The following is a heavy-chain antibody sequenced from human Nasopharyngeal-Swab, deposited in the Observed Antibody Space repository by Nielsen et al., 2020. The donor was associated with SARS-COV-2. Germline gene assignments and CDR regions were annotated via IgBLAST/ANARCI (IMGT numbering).Heavy chain of an antibody. CDR3: ARDQTVAGYDFDY. CDR2: INQGGSQK. Sequence: GGSLRLSCAVSGLAFSGYWMSWVRQAPGKGLEWVANINQGGSQKYYVDSVKGRFTISRDNARNSLLLQMNNLKVEDTAVYYCARDQTVAGYDFDYWGQGTLVTVSS. V-gene: IGHV3-7*05. D-gene: IGHD6-19*01. J-gene: IGHJ4*02. CDR1: GLAFSGYW.